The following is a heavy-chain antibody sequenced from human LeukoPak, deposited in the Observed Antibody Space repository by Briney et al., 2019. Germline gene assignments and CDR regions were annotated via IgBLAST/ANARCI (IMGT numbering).Heavy chain of an antibody. CDR3: ARGQGGYQLPMLTLDGNWFDP. V-gene: IGHV4-38-2*01. CDR1: GFHINGYY. CDR2: ISHSGST. Sequence: DPLPLSCAACGFHINGYYWGWVRQPPGKGLEWIGCISHSGSTYYNPALKSRVTISVDTSKNQFSLKLSSVTAADTAVHYCARGQGGYQLPMLTLDGNWFDPWGQGTLVTVSS. J-gene: IGHJ5*02. D-gene: IGHD2-2*01.